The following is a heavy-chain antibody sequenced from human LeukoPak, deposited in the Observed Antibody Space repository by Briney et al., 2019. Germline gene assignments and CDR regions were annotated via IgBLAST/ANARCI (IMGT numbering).Heavy chain of an antibody. V-gene: IGHV3-23*01. CDR1: GFTFSSYA. CDR2: ISGSGGGT. CDR3: ARKRAGGNHFDY. Sequence: TGGSLRLSCAPSGFTFSSYAMTWVRQAPGKGLEWVSAISGSGGGTYYADSVKGRFTISRDNSKDTLSLQMNSLRAEDTAVYHCARKRAGGNHFDYWGQGTLVTVSS. J-gene: IGHJ4*02. D-gene: IGHD4-23*01.